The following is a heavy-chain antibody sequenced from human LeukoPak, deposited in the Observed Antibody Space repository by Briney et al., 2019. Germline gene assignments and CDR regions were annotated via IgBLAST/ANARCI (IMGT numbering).Heavy chain of an antibody. D-gene: IGHD2-15*01. Sequence: PGGSLRLSCAASGFTFSSYEMNWVRQAPGKGLEWVSYISSGGSTIYYADSVKGRFTISRDNAKNSLYLQMNSLRAEDTAVYYCARDGYCSGGSCSKINWFDPWGQGTLVTVSS. J-gene: IGHJ5*02. V-gene: IGHV3-48*03. CDR3: ARDGYCSGGSCSKINWFDP. CDR1: GFTFSSYE. CDR2: ISSGGSTI.